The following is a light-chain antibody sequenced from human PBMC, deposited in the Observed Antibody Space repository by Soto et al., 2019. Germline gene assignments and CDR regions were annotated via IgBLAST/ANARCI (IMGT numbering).Light chain of an antibody. V-gene: IGKV1-39*01. J-gene: IGKJ3*01. CDR1: QSISSY. CDR3: QQSYSTPVT. Sequence: DIQMTQSPSSLSASVGDRVTITCRASQSISSYLNWYQQKPGEAPKLLIYAASSLQSGVPSRFSGSGSGTDFTLTISSLQPEDFATYYCQQSYSTPVTFGPGTKVDIK. CDR2: AAS.